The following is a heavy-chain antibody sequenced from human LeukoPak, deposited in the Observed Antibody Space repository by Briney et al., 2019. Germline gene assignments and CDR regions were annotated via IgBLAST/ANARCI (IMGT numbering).Heavy chain of an antibody. CDR2: IYHSGST. CDR3: AREGARWEPSFSAFDI. D-gene: IGHD1-26*01. Sequence: SETLSLTCTVSGYSISSGYYWGWIRQPPGKGLEWIGSIYHSGSTYYNPSLKSRLTISVDTSKNQFSLKLSSVTATDTAVYYCAREGARWEPSFSAFDIWGQGTMVTVSS. J-gene: IGHJ3*02. V-gene: IGHV4-38-2*02. CDR1: GYSISSGYY.